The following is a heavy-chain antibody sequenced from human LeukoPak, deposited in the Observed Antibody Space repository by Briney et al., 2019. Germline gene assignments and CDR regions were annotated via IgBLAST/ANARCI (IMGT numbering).Heavy chain of an antibody. CDR3: ARRKGWAYYYYGMDV. J-gene: IGHJ6*02. V-gene: IGHV4-39*01. D-gene: IGHD1-26*01. CDR1: GGSISSSNYY. CDR2: IYYSGST. Sequence: PSETLSLTCTVSGGSISSSNYYWGWIRQPPGKGLEWIASIYYSGSTYYNPSLKSRVTISVDTPKNQFSLKLSSVTAADTAVYYCARRKGWAYYYYGMDVWGQGTTVTVS.